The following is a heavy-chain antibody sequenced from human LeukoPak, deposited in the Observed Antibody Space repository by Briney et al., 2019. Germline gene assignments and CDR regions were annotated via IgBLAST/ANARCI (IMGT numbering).Heavy chain of an antibody. D-gene: IGHD5-24*01. V-gene: IGHV4-59*01. CDR1: GVSISGYY. J-gene: IGHJ4*02. CDR2: IYYSGST. Sequence: AETLTLSCAVSGVSISGYYWSWIRQAPGKGLEWLGYIYYSGSTTYNPSLERRGTISAETTNKKFSMLLSSVTAADTAAYYCGSFSRDSYGSGYWGQGTLVTVSS. CDR3: GSFSRDSYGSGY.